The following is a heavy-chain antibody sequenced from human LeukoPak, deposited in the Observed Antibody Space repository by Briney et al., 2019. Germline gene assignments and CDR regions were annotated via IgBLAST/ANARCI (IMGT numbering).Heavy chain of an antibody. CDR2: INHSGST. D-gene: IGHD2-15*01. CDR3: ASMSGTWKAVGAFDI. Sequence: SETLSLTCAVYGGSFSGYYWSWIRQPPGKGLEWIGEINHSGSTNYNPSLKSRVTISADTSKNQFSLQLTSVTAADTAVYYCASMSGTWKAVGAFDIWGQGTMVTVSS. CDR1: GGSFSGYY. V-gene: IGHV4-34*01. J-gene: IGHJ3*02.